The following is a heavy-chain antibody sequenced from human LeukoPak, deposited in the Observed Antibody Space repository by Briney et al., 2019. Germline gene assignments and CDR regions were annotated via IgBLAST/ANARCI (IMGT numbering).Heavy chain of an antibody. CDR2: IIPIFGTA. D-gene: IGHD7-27*01. CDR1: GGTFSSYA. CDR3: ARVGTGSVRNWFDP. J-gene: IGHJ5*02. Sequence: GASVKVSCKASGGTFSSYAISWVRQAPGQGLEWMGRIIPIFGTANYAQKFQGRVTITTDESTSAAYMELSSLRSEDTAVYYCARVGTGSVRNWFDPWGQGTLVTVSS. V-gene: IGHV1-69*05.